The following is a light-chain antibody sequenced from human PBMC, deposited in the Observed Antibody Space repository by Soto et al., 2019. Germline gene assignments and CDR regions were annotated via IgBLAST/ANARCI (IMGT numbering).Light chain of an antibody. CDR2: NNF. Sequence: QSVLTQPPSASGTPGQGVTISCSGGSSNIGSNVVTWYQQLPGTAPKLLMFNNFQRPSGVPDRFSGSKSGTSASLAISGLQSEDEADYYCGAWDDSLNAWLFGGGTQLTVL. CDR1: SSNIGSNV. CDR3: GAWDDSLNAWL. V-gene: IGLV1-44*01. J-gene: IGLJ3*02.